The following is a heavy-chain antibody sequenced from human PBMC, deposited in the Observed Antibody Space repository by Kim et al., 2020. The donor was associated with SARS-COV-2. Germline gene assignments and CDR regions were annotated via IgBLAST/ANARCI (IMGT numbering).Heavy chain of an antibody. CDR1: GFTFSSYG. J-gene: IGHJ4*02. V-gene: IGHV3-30*18. CDR3: AKVRIAKSSSSFDY. D-gene: IGHD6-6*01. CDR2: ITYDGSNK. Sequence: GGSLRLSCAASGFTFSSYGMHWVRQAPGKGLEWVAVITYDGSNKYYADSVKGRFTISRDNSKNTLYLQMNSLRAEDTAVYYCAKVRIAKSSSSFDYWGQGTLVTVSS.